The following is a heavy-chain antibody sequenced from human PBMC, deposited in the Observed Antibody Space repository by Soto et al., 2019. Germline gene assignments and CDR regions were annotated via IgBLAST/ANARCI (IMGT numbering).Heavy chain of an antibody. J-gene: IGHJ4*02. V-gene: IGHV4-39*01. CDR2: IYYSGST. CDR3: FAGITMVRGVGTFDY. CDR1: GGSISSSSYY. Sequence: ETLSLTCTVSGGSISSSSYYWGWIRQPPGKGLEWIGSIYYSGSTYYNPSLKSRVTISVDTSKNQFSLKLSSVTAADTAVYYCFAGITMVRGVGTFDYWGQGTLVTVSS. D-gene: IGHD3-10*01.